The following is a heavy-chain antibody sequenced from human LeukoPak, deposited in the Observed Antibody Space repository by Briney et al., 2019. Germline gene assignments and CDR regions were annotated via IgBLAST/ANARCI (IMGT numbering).Heavy chain of an antibody. CDR1: GGSISSGDYY. Sequence: TSSETLSLTCTVSGGSISSGDYYWSWIRQPPGKGLEWIGYIYYSGSTYYNPSLKSRVTISLDTSKNQFSLNLSSVTAADSAVYYCAREQYISEVGFDYWGQGTLVTVSS. CDR3: AREQYISEVGFDY. J-gene: IGHJ4*02. D-gene: IGHD3-10*01. CDR2: IYYSGST. V-gene: IGHV4-30-4*01.